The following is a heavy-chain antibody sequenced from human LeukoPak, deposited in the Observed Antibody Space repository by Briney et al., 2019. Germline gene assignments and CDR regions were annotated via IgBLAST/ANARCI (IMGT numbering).Heavy chain of an antibody. D-gene: IGHD1-26*01. CDR1: GFTFSSYS. CDR2: ISSSCSNI. CDR3: ARPSYDY. J-gene: IGHJ4*02. Sequence: GGSLKLSCAAPGFTFSSYSMNWVRQAPGKGPEWVSYISSSCSNIYYSDSLKGRFNISRSNAKNSLYLQMSSLRAEDTAVYYCARPSYDYWGQGTLVTVSS. V-gene: IGHV3-48*01.